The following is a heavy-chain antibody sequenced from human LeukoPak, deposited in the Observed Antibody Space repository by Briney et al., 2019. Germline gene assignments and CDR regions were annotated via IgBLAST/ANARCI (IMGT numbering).Heavy chain of an antibody. Sequence: GPSVKVSCKASGYTFTSYAMNWVRQAPGQGLEWMGWINTNTGNPTYAQGFTGRFVFSLDTSVSTAYLQICSLKAEDTAVYYCARQGTLYGDYYYYGMDVWGKGTTVTVSS. V-gene: IGHV7-4-1*01. D-gene: IGHD4-17*01. CDR3: ARQGTLYGDYYYYGMDV. J-gene: IGHJ6*04. CDR1: GYTFTSYA. CDR2: INTNTGNP.